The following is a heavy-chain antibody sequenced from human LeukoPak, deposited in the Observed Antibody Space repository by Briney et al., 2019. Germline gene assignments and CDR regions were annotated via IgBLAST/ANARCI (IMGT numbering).Heavy chain of an antibody. CDR2: INHSGST. CDR3: AREIKQWTRGGMEVY. Sequence: KPSETLSLTCAVYGGSFSGYYWSWIRQPPGKGLEWIGEINHSGSTNYNPSLKSRVTISVDTSKNQFSLKLSSVTAADTAVYYCAREIKQWTRGGMEVYWGQGTLVTVSS. CDR1: GGSFSGYY. D-gene: IGHD6-19*01. V-gene: IGHV4-34*01. J-gene: IGHJ4*02.